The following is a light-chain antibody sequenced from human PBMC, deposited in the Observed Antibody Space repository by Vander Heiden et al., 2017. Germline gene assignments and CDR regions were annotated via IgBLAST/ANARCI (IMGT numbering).Light chain of an antibody. CDR2: DVS. V-gene: IGLV2-11*01. CDR1: SRDVGGYNY. Sequence: QSALTPPRSVSGSPGPSVTISCTGTSRDVGGYNYVSWYQQRPGKAPKLMIYDVSKRPSGVPDRFSGSKAGSTASLTISGLQAEDEADYYCCSFAGSYTLVFGGGTKLTVL. CDR3: CSFAGSYTLV. J-gene: IGLJ2*01.